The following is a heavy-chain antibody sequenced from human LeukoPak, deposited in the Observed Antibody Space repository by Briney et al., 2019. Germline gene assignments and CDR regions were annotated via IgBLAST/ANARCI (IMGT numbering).Heavy chain of an antibody. V-gene: IGHV3-30*02. CDR1: GFTFSSYG. J-gene: IGHJ6*03. CDR2: IRYDGSNK. CDR3: AKDWDYSGSRWNYYYYYMDV. D-gene: IGHD1-26*01. Sequence: GGSLRLSCAASGFTFSSYGMHWVRQAPGKGLEWVAFIRYDGSNKYYADSVKGRFTISRDNSKNTLYLQMNSLRAEDTAVYYCAKDWDYSGSRWNYYYYYMDVWGKGTTVTVSS.